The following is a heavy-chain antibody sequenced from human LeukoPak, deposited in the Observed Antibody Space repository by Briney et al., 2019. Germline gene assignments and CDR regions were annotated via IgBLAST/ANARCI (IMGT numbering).Heavy chain of an antibody. J-gene: IGHJ3*02. CDR3: ARRDGNNDASDI. CDR1: GGSMSNYY. D-gene: IGHD1-26*01. Sequence: SVTLSLTCTVSGGSMSNYYWSWIRQPPGEGLEWIGYIYYRGVTNYNPSLKSRVTISIDTSKDQFSLRLSSVTAADTAVYYCARRDGNNDASDIWGQGTMVTVSS. V-gene: IGHV4-59*08. CDR2: IYYRGVT.